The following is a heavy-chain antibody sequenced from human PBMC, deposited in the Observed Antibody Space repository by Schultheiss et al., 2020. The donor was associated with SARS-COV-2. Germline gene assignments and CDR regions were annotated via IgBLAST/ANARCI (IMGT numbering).Heavy chain of an antibody. CDR2: IFYSGST. J-gene: IGHJ4*02. CDR1: GGSISSYY. V-gene: IGHV4-59*01. CDR3: ARGSAYDPYYFDY. D-gene: IGHD5-12*01. Sequence: SETLSLTCTVSGGSISSYYWSWIRQPPGKGLEWIGYIFYSGSTNYNPSLKSRITISVDTSKNQFSLNLISVTAADSAVYYCARGSAYDPYYFDYWGQGTLVTVSS.